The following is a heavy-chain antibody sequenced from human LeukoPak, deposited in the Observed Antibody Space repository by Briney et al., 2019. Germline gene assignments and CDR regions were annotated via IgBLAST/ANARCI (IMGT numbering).Heavy chain of an antibody. Sequence: PGVSLRLSCAASGFTFSSYAMSWVRQAPGKGLEWVSAISGSGGSTYYADSVKGRFTISRDNSKNTLYLQMNSLRAEDTAVYYCASYSSGWEPKIDYWGQGTLVTVSS. D-gene: IGHD6-19*01. CDR1: GFTFSSYA. J-gene: IGHJ4*02. CDR3: ASYSSGWEPKIDY. V-gene: IGHV3-23*01. CDR2: ISGSGGST.